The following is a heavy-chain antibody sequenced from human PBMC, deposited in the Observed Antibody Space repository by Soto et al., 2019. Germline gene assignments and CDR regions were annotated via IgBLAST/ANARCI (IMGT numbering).Heavy chain of an antibody. J-gene: IGHJ4*02. CDR3: ARRYGYSFDY. V-gene: IGHV4-30-2*01. Sequence: TLSLTCGVSGDTISTGGYSWAWIRQPPGKALEWIGHTYHSGNPYYNPSLKSRVTILVDTSKNQFSLKLSSVTAADTAVYYCARRYGYSFDYWGQGTLVTVS. D-gene: IGHD1-1*01. CDR2: TYHSGNP. CDR1: GDTISTGGYS.